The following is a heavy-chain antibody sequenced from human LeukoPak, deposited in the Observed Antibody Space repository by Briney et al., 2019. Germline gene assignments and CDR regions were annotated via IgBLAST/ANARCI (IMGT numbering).Heavy chain of an antibody. V-gene: IGHV4-38-2*01. J-gene: IGHJ4*02. CDR1: GYSISSGYY. D-gene: IGHD6-13*01. CDR2: IYHSGST. Sequence: SETLSLTCAVSGYSISSGYYWGWIRQPPGKGLEWIGSIYHSGSTYYNPSLKGRVTISVDTSKNQFSLKLSSVTAADTAVYYCARVGYSGSWYPDYWGQGTLVTVSS. CDR3: ARVGYSGSWYPDY.